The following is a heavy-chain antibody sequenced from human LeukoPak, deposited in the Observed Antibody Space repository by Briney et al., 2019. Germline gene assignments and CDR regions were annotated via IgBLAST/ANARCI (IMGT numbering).Heavy chain of an antibody. CDR3: AKLYYYGSGSLWSLDAFDI. D-gene: IGHD3-10*01. CDR1: GFTFSSYA. V-gene: IGHV3-23*01. CDR2: ISGSGGST. Sequence: GGSLRLSCAASGFTFSSYAMSWVRLAPGKGLEWVSAISGSGGSTYYADSVKGRFTISRDNSKNTLYLQMNSLRAEDTAVYYCAKLYYYGSGSLWSLDAFDIWGQGTMVTVSS. J-gene: IGHJ3*02.